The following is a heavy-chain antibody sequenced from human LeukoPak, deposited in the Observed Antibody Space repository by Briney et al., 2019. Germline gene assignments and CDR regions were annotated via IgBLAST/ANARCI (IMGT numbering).Heavy chain of an antibody. CDR1: GGSISSYY. Sequence: SETLSLTCTVSGGSISSYYWSWIRQPPGKGLEWIGYIYYSGSTNYNPSLKSRVTISVDTSKNQFSLKLNSVTAADTAVYYCARTTEGGYTYGYFYYYYMDVWGKGTTVTISS. CDR2: IYYSGST. J-gene: IGHJ6*03. V-gene: IGHV4-59*01. CDR3: ARTTEGGYTYGYFYYYYMDV. D-gene: IGHD5-18*01.